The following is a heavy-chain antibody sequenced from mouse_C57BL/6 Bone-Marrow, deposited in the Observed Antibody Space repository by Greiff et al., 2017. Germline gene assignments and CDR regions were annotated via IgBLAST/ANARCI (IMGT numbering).Heavy chain of an antibody. J-gene: IGHJ2*01. V-gene: IGHV1-11*01. D-gene: IGHD1-1*01. Sequence: QVHVKQSGAELASPGASVTLSCKASGYTFTDHIMNWVKKRTGQGLEWIGRIYPVSGETNYNQKFMGKATFSVDRSSSTVYMVLNSLTSEDPAVYYCGRVITTGGFDYWGQGTTLTVSS. CDR2: IYPVSGET. CDR1: GYTFTDHI. CDR3: GRVITTGGFDY.